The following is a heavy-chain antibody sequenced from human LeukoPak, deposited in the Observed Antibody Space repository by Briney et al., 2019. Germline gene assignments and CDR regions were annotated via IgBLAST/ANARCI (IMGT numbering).Heavy chain of an antibody. CDR1: GFTFSSYG. Sequence: GGSLRLSCVASGFTFSSYGMSWVRQAPGKGLEWVSVIYSGGSTFYADSVKGRFTISRDNSKNTLYLQMNSLRAEDTAVYYCARHNWFDPWGQGTLVTVSS. CDR2: IYSGGST. J-gene: IGHJ5*02. CDR3: ARHNWFDP. V-gene: IGHV3-66*04.